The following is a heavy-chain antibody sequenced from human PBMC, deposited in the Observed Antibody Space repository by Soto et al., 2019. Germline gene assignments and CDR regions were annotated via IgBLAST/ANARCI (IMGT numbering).Heavy chain of an antibody. CDR1: GFTFSSYA. Sequence: EVQLLESGGGLVQPGGSLRLSCAASGFTFSSYAMSWVRQAPGKGLEWVSAISGSGGSTYYAASVKGRFTISRDNSKKTLYLQMNRLSAEDPAVYYWARRSSGWYFAYWGQGHLVPVSS. J-gene: IGHJ4*02. D-gene: IGHD6-19*01. CDR2: ISGSGGST. CDR3: ARRSSGWYFAY. V-gene: IGHV3-23*01.